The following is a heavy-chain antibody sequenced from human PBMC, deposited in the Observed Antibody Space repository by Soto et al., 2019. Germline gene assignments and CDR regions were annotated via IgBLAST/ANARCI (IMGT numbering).Heavy chain of an antibody. V-gene: IGHV1-2*02. CDR1: GYSFTGYY. J-gene: IGHJ4*02. CDR2: IDPNSGGT. Sequence: ASVKVSCKASGYSFTGYYIHWVRQAPGQGLEWMGWIDPNSGGTNYAQKFQGRVTMTRDTSISTGFMELRRLRSDDTAVYYCAKDWDTAVAGTVDYWDQGTLVTVSS. CDR3: AKDWDTAVAGTVDY. D-gene: IGHD6-19*01.